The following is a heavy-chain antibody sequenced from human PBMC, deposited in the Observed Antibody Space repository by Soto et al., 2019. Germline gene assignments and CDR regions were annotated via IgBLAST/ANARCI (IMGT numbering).Heavy chain of an antibody. Sequence: PSETLSLTCTVSGGSISSGDYHWGWIRQPPGKGLEWIGYMYHSGSTYYNPSLRSRVTISIDRSKNQFSLKLSSVTAADTAVYYCARVPDYWGQGILVTVSS. D-gene: IGHD2-2*01. J-gene: IGHJ4*02. CDR1: GGSISSGDYH. V-gene: IGHV4-30-2*01. CDR2: MYHSGST. CDR3: ARVPDY.